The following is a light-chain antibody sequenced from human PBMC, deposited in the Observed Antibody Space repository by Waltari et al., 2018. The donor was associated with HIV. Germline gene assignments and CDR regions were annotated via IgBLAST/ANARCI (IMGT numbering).Light chain of an antibody. Sequence: DIQMTQSPSSVSASVGDRVTVTCRASQGFSNLLSWYQQKPGKAPQLLIYAASSLQDGGPSRFSGSGSGTDFTLTISSLQPEDSATYYCQQSYSFPFTFGPGTKVDIK. CDR2: AAS. V-gene: IGKV1-12*02. CDR3: QQSYSFPFT. CDR1: QGFSNL. J-gene: IGKJ3*01.